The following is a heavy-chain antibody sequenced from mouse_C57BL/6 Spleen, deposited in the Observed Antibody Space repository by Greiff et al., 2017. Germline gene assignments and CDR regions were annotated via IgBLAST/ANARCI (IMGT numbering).Heavy chain of an antibody. CDR1: GYTFTEYT. Sequence: VKLQESGAELVKPGASVKLSCKASGYTFTEYTIHWVKQRSGQGLEWIGWFYPGSGSIKYNEKFKDKATLTADKSSSTVYMELSRLTSEDSAVYFCARHEEDYGEGYYAMDYWGQGTSVTVSS. CDR2: FYPGSGSI. V-gene: IGHV1-62-2*01. CDR3: ARHEEDYGEGYYAMDY. J-gene: IGHJ4*01. D-gene: IGHD1-1*01.